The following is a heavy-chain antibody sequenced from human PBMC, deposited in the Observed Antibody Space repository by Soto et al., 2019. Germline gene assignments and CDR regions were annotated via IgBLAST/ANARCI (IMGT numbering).Heavy chain of an antibody. J-gene: IGHJ4*02. D-gene: IGHD3-22*01. CDR2: ISGSGGST. V-gene: IGHV3-23*01. CDR3: ATAITMIVVVITDY. CDR1: GFTFSSNA. Sequence: EVQLLESGGGLVQPGGSLRLSCAASGFTFSSNAMSWVRQAPGKGLEWVSAISGSGGSTYYADSVKGRFTISRDNSKNTLYLQMNSLRAEDTAVYYCATAITMIVVVITDYWGQGTLVTVSS.